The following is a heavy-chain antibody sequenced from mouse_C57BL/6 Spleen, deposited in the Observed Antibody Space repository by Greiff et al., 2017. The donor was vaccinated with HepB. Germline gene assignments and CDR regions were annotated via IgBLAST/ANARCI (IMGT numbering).Heavy chain of an antibody. J-gene: IGHJ2*01. V-gene: IGHV5-17*01. CDR2: ISSGSSTI. CDR1: GFTFSDYG. Sequence: EVKVVESGGGLVKPGGSLKLSCAASGFTFSDYGMHWVRQAPEKGLEWVAYISSGSSTIYYADTVKGRFTISRDNAKNTLFLQMTSLRSEDTAMYYCARRDAYLRGYFDYWGQGTTLTVSS. CDR3: ARRDAYLRGYFDY. D-gene: IGHD5-1*01.